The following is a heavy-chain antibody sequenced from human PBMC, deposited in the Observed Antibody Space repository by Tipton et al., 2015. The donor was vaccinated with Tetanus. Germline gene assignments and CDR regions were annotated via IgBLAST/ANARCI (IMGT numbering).Heavy chain of an antibody. CDR2: IDPSDSYT. D-gene: IGHD2-2*01. CDR3: ARRGYCSSTSCRPYWYFDL. J-gene: IGHJ2*01. Sequence: QLVQSGAEVKKPGESLRISCKGSGYSFTSYWISWVRQMPGKGLEWMGRIDPSDSYTNYSPSFQGHVTISADKSISTAYLQWSSLKASDPAMYYCARRGYCSSTSCRPYWYFDLWGRGTLVTVSS. CDR1: GYSFTSYW. V-gene: IGHV5-10-1*01.